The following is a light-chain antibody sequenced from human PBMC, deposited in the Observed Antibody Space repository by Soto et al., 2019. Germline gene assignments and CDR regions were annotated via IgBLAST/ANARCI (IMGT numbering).Light chain of an antibody. CDR1: SSNIGSNY. Sequence: QSALAQPPSTSGTRGQRVTVSCSGSSSNIGSNYVYWYQQLPGTAPKLLIYRNNQRPSGVPDRFSGSKPGTSASLAISGLRSEDEADYYCAAWDDSLSGLYVFGTGTKVTVL. V-gene: IGLV1-47*01. CDR3: AAWDDSLSGLYV. J-gene: IGLJ1*01. CDR2: RNN.